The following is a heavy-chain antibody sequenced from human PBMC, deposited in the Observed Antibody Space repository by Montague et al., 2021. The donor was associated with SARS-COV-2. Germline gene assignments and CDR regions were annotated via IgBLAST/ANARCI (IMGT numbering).Heavy chain of an antibody. D-gene: IGHD2-2*01. Sequence: SETLSLTCTVSGVSISSYYWTWIRQPPRKGLEWIGFIYYSGSTNYNPTLKSRVTISVDTSKNQFSLKLSSVTAADTAVSYCAKQAHTRYCTSTTCFGAAFDIWGQGTMATVSS. CDR1: GVSISSYY. CDR3: AKQAHTRYCTSTTCFGAAFDI. CDR2: IYYSGST. J-gene: IGHJ3*02. V-gene: IGHV4-59*08.